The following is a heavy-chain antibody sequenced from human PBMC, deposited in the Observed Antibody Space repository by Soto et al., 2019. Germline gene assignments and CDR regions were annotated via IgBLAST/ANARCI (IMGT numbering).Heavy chain of an antibody. CDR1: GFSLSNSGVG. D-gene: IGHD4-17*01. V-gene: IGHV2-5*02. CDR3: AHCTLHDYGDYDPGTSHVFDS. J-gene: IGHJ4*02. CDR2: IYGDNDK. Sequence: QITLKESGPSPVKPTQPLTVTCTFSGFSLSNSGVGVAWIRQPPGKALECLALIYGDNDKRYSPSLTTRLTITKDTSENQVVLTMPNMDPVDTATYYCAHCTLHDYGDYDPGTSHVFDSWGQGTLVTGAS.